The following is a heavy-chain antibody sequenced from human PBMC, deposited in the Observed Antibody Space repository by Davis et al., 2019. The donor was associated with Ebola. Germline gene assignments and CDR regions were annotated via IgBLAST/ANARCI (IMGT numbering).Heavy chain of an antibody. CDR2: VSGNNGKT. J-gene: IGHJ3*02. CDR3: AREIGVAVPGVMKDAFDI. V-gene: IGHV1-18*04. CDR1: GYTFTGYY. Sequence: ASVKVSCKASGYTFTGYYVHWVRQAPGQGLEWMGWVSGNNGKTDYAQKFQGRVTMTTDTSTSTAYTELRSLTSDDTAVYYCAREIGVAVPGVMKDAFDIWGQGTVVTVSS. D-gene: IGHD2-2*01.